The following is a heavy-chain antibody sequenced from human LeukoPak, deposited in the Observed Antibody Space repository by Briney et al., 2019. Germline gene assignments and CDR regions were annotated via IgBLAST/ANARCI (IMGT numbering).Heavy chain of an antibody. V-gene: IGHV3-30-3*01. CDR3: AAYIDYYDSSGYYPFWY. CDR1: GFTPTSYA. J-gene: IGHJ4*02. Sequence: GGSLRLSCAASGFTPTSYAMHWGRQAPGEGLGWVAVISNEGSNKYYADSVKGRFTFSRDNSKNTLYLQMKSLRVEETAVYYCAAYIDYYDSSGYYPFWYWGQGELCTVSS. D-gene: IGHD3-22*01. CDR2: ISNEGSNK.